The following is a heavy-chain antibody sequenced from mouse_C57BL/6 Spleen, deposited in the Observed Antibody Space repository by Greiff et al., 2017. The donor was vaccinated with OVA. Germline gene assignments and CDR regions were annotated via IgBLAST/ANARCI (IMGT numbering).Heavy chain of an antibody. V-gene: IGHV5-4*01. CDR3: ARDPDGYYQAWFAY. Sequence: EVKVEESGGGLVKPGGSLKLSCAASGFTFSSYAMSWVRQTPEKRLEWVATISDGGSYTYYPDNVKGRFTISRDNAKNNLYLQMSHLKSEDTAMYYCARDPDGYYQAWFAYWGQGTLVTVSA. CDR1: GFTFSSYA. D-gene: IGHD2-3*01. CDR2: ISDGGSYT. J-gene: IGHJ3*01.